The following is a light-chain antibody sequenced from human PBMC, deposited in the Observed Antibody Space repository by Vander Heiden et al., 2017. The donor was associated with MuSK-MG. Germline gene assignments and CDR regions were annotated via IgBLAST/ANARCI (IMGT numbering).Light chain of an antibody. V-gene: IGKV3-20*01. J-gene: IGKJ1*01. Sequence: EIVLTQSPGTLSLSPGERATLSCRASQSVTNSYVAWYQQKPGQPPRLLIFGASSRATGIPDRFSGSGSGTDFSLTIGRLEPEDFAVYYCQQDGGSQTFGRGTKVEIK. CDR2: GAS. CDR1: QSVTNSY. CDR3: QQDGGSQT.